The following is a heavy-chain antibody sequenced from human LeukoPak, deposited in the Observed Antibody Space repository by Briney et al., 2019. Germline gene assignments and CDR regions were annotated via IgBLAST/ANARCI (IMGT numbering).Heavy chain of an antibody. D-gene: IGHD3-22*01. CDR3: ARGAYSYDSSFQH. V-gene: IGHV4-39*07. CDR1: GGSISSSSYY. J-gene: IGHJ1*01. CDR2: INHSGST. Sequence: PSETLSLTCTVSGGSISSSSYYWGWIRQPPGKGLEWIGEINHSGSTNYNPSLKSRVTISVDTSKNQFSLKLSSVTAADTAVYYCARGAYSYDSSFQHWGQGTLVTVSS.